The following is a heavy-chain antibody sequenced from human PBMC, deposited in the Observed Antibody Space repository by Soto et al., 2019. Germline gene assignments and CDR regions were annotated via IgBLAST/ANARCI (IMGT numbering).Heavy chain of an antibody. CDR2: INAGNGNT. Sequence: ASVKVSCKASGYTFTNYALHWVRQAPGQRLEWMGWINAGNGNTKYSQKFQGRVTITRDTSASTAYMELSSLRSEDTAVYYCAKDRITMVRGVLKMHSWGQGPLVTVSS. D-gene: IGHD3-10*01. CDR1: GYTFTNYA. CDR3: AKDRITMVRGVLKMHS. J-gene: IGHJ4*02. V-gene: IGHV1-3*01.